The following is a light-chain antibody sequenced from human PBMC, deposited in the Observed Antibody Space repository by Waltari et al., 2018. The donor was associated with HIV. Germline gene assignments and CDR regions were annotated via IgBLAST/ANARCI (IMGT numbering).Light chain of an antibody. CDR1: QSVVNNY. Sequence: NVLTQSPGTLSLSPEETVALSCRASQSVVNNYLACYQQRPGQSPKLIIYDASKRATGIPDRFSGSGSGTHFSLTINRLDPEDFAVYFCQQYGGSPPITFGQGTRLEIK. CDR2: DAS. V-gene: IGKV3-20*01. J-gene: IGKJ5*01. CDR3: QQYGGSPPIT.